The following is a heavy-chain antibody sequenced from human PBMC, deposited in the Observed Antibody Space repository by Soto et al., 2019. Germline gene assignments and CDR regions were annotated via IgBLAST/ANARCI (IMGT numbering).Heavy chain of an antibody. CDR1: GGTFSSYA. Sequence: ASVKVSCKASGGTFSSYAISWVRQPPGQGLEWMGGIIPIFGTANYAQKFQGRVTITADESTSTAYMELSSLRSEDTAVYYCARVSPPGPYCDSSGWGQGTLVTVSS. CDR2: IIPIFGTA. V-gene: IGHV1-69*13. J-gene: IGHJ4*02. CDR3: ARVSPPGPYCDSSG. D-gene: IGHD3-22*01.